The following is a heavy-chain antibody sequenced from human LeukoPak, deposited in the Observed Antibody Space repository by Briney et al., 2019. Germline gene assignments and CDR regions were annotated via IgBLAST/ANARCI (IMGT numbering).Heavy chain of an antibody. Sequence: GGSLRLSCAASGSFSSYVMTWVRQAPGRGLEWVSTLSASGGSTYYADSVKGRFTISRDNSKDTLYLQMSSLRAEDTAVYFCAKDLILVLPAAYDYWGQGTLVTVSS. J-gene: IGHJ4*02. CDR1: GSFSSYV. CDR2: LSASGGST. D-gene: IGHD2-2*01. CDR3: AKDLILVLPAAYDY. V-gene: IGHV3-23*01.